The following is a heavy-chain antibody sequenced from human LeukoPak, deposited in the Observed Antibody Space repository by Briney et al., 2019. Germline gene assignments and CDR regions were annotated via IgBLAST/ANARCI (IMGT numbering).Heavy chain of an antibody. J-gene: IGHJ4*02. CDR1: GFTFDDYG. V-gene: IGHV3-20*04. D-gene: IGHD4-17*01. CDR3: ARAPPDYGDYETTFDY. CDR2: INWNGGST. Sequence: GGSLRLSCAASGFTFDDYGMSWVRQAPGKGLEWVSGINWNGGSTGYADSVKGRFTISRDNAKNSLYLQMNSLRAEDTAVYYCARAPPDYGDYETTFDYWGQGTLVTVSS.